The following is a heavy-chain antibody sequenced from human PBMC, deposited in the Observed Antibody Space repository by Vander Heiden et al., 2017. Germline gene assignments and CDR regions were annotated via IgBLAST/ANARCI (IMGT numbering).Heavy chain of an antibody. D-gene: IGHD3-22*01. CDR3: ARDMIVVGSDAFDI. V-gene: IGHV4-31*03. CDR2: IYYSGST. J-gene: IGHJ3*02. CDR1: GGSISGGGYY. Sequence: QVQLQESGPGLVTPSQTLSLPCTVSGGSISGGGYYWSWIRQHPGKGLEWIGYIYYSGSTYYNPSLKSRVTISVDTSKNQFSLKLSSVTAADTAVYYCARDMIVVGSDAFDIWGQGTMVTVSS.